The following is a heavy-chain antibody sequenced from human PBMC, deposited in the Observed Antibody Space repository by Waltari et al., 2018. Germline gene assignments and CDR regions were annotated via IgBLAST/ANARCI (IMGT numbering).Heavy chain of an antibody. CDR2: IYNDGRT. Sequence: EVQLVETGGGLIQPGGSLSLSCSVSGFSVSSKHVTWVRQVPGKGLELVSVIYNDGRTYVADSVKGRFTISRDSSKNTVLLQMNMLRVDDTAVYYCAAYGGYSYWGQGTLVTVSS. D-gene: IGHD3-22*01. CDR3: AAYGGYSY. CDR1: GFSVSSKH. J-gene: IGHJ4*02. V-gene: IGHV3-53*02.